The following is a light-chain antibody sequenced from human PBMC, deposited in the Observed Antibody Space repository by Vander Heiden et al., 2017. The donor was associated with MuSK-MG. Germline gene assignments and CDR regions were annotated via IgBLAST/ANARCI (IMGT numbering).Light chain of an antibody. CDR3: QQSYSTPLT. Sequence: DIQMTQSPSSLSASVGDRVTITCRASQSISSYLNWYQQKPGKAPKLLIYTASNLQSGVPSRFSGSGSGTDFTLTISSLQPEDFATYYCQQSYSTPLTFGGGTEVDIK. V-gene: IGKV1-39*01. CDR2: TAS. CDR1: QSISSY. J-gene: IGKJ4*01.